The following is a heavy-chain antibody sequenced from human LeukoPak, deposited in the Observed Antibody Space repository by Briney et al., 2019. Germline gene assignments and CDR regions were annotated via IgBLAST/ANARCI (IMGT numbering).Heavy chain of an antibody. CDR1: GFTFGDYA. CDR2: IRSKAYGGTT. V-gene: IGHV3-49*03. D-gene: IGHD3-9*01. J-gene: IGHJ4*02. Sequence: SGGSPRLSCTASGFTFGDYAMSWFRQAPGKGLGWVGFIRSKAYGGTTEYAASVKGRFTISRDDSKSIAYLQMNSLKTEDTAVYYCTRNYDILTGYDYWGQGTLVTVSS. CDR3: TRNYDILTGYDY.